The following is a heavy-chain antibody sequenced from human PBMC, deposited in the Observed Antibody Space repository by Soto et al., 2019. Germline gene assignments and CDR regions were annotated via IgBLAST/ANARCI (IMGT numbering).Heavy chain of an antibody. J-gene: IGHJ4*02. CDR1: GGSISSYY. Sequence: ASETLSLTCTVSGGSISSYYWSWIRQPPGKGLEWIGYIYYSGSTNYNPSLKSRVTISVDTSKNQFSLKLSSVTAADTAVYYCARSLRYFDSLHFDYWGQGTLVTVSS. CDR2: IYYSGST. CDR3: ARSLRYFDSLHFDY. V-gene: IGHV4-59*01. D-gene: IGHD3-9*01.